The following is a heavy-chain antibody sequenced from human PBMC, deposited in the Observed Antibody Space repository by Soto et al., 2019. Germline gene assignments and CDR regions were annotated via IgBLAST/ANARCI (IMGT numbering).Heavy chain of an antibody. CDR1: GYTFTSYY. CDR3: ARDLLQDPPRDAFDI. V-gene: IGHV1-46*01. CDR2: INPSGGST. J-gene: IGHJ3*02. D-gene: IGHD2-15*01. Sequence: ASLKVSCKASGYTFTSYYMHWVRQAPGQGLEWMGIINPSGGSTSYAQKFQGRVTMTRDTSTSTVYMELSSLRSEDTAVYYCARDLLQDPPRDAFDIWGQGTMVTVSS.